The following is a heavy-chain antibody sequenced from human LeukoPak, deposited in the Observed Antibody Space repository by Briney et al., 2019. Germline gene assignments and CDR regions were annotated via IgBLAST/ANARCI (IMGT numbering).Heavy chain of an antibody. Sequence: ASVKVSCKASGYTFTGYYMHWVRQAPGQGLEWMGGINPNSGVTYYAQKFQGRVSMTRDTSISTAYMEVSRLRSDDSALYYCARLSTPNLYYFDYWGQGTLVTVSS. J-gene: IGHJ4*02. CDR1: GYTFTGYY. V-gene: IGHV1-2*02. CDR2: INPNSGVT. CDR3: ARLSTPNLYYFDY. D-gene: IGHD3-16*02.